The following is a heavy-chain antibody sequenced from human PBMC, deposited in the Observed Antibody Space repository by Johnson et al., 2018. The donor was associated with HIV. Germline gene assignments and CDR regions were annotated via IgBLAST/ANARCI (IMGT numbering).Heavy chain of an antibody. CDR3: AKVRRPGGVRDVFDI. D-gene: IGHD2-8*02. Sequence: MLLVESGGGLVQPGESLRLSCAASGFTFNNYDMHWVRRATGKGLEWVSSFGTAGDTYYPDSSKGRFTISSDNSMDTLSLQMYSLRDEDTAAYYCAKVRRPGGVRDVFDIWGQGTTVTVSS. CDR2: FGTAGDT. V-gene: IGHV3-13*01. CDR1: GFTFNNYD. J-gene: IGHJ3*02.